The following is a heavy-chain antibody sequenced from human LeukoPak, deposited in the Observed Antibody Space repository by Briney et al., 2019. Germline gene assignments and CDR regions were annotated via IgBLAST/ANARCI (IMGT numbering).Heavy chain of an antibody. J-gene: IGHJ3*02. CDR2: IYSGGTT. CDR1: GFTVSNNY. Sequence: GGSLRLSCAASGFTVSNNYMNWVRQAPGKGLEWVSVIYSGGTTYYADSVKGRFTISRDNAKNSLYLQMNSLRAEDTAVYYCARKDYYGSGSYYAGAFDIWGQGTMVTVSS. V-gene: IGHV3-53*01. CDR3: ARKDYYGSGSYYAGAFDI. D-gene: IGHD3-10*01.